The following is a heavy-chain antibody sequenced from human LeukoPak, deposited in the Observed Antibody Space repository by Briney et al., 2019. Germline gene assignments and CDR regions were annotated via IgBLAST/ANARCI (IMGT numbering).Heavy chain of an antibody. CDR2: ISGSGGST. J-gene: IGHJ2*01. V-gene: IGHV3-23*01. CDR1: GFIFSTYT. Sequence: GGSLKLSCAASGFIFSTYTMNWVRQAPGKGLEWVSGISGSGGSTYYADSVKGRFTISREDAKNSLYLQMNSLGAGDTAVYSCSREPLGRGFRYLDVWGRGTLVTVSS. CDR3: SREPLGRGFRYLDV. D-gene: IGHD3-10*01.